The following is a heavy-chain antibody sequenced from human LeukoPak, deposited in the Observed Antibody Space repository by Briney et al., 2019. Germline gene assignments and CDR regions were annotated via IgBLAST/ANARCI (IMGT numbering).Heavy chain of an antibody. V-gene: IGHV3-33*01. Sequence: RSLRLPCAASGITFRSYGMHWVRQAPGKGLEWVAFIWYDGSNKYYADSVKGRFTISRDNSRNTLFLQMNSLRAEDTAVYYCATDRATQYFDYWGQGTLVSVSS. D-gene: IGHD2-15*01. CDR3: ATDRATQYFDY. CDR2: IWYDGSNK. J-gene: IGHJ4*02. CDR1: GITFRSYG.